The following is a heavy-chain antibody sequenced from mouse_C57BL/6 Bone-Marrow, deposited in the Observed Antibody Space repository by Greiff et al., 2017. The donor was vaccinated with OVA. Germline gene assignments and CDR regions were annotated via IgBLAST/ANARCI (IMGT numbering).Heavy chain of an antibody. CDR2: ICPGGGT. V-gene: IGHV2-9-1*01. CDR1: GFSFTSYA. Sequence: QVQLKESGPGLVAPSQSLSITCTVSGFSFTSYAISWVRQPPGKGLEWLGVICPGGGTNYNSALKSRLSTSTDNSKSQVFLKMNSLQTDDTARYYCARNPYGRSSYWYFDVWGTGTTVTVSS. D-gene: IGHD1-1*01. J-gene: IGHJ1*03. CDR3: ARNPYGRSSYWYFDV.